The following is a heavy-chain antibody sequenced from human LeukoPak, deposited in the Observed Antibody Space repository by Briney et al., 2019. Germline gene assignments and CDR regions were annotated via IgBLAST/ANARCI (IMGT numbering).Heavy chain of an antibody. CDR1: GGTFSSYA. D-gene: IGHD3-9*01. Sequence: SVKVSCKASGGTFSSYAISWVRQAPGQGLEWMGGIIPIFGTANYAQKFQGRVTMSTDTSTNTAYMELRSLRFDDTAIYYCAKDWHILTGRNCFDPWGQGTLVTVSS. J-gene: IGHJ5*02. CDR2: IIPIFGTA. V-gene: IGHV1-69*05. CDR3: AKDWHILTGRNCFDP.